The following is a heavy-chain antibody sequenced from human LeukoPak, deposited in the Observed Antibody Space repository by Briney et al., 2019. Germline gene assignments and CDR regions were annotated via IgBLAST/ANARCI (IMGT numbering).Heavy chain of an antibody. CDR2: ISGSGGST. CDR1: GFTFSSYG. Sequence: GGSLRLSCAASGFTFSSYGMSWVRQAPGKGLEWVSAISGSGGSTYYADSVKGRFTISRDNSKNTLYLQMNSLRAEDTAVYYCTRAGYSYGLADAFDIWGQGTMVTVSS. J-gene: IGHJ3*02. V-gene: IGHV3-23*01. CDR3: TRAGYSYGLADAFDI. D-gene: IGHD5-18*01.